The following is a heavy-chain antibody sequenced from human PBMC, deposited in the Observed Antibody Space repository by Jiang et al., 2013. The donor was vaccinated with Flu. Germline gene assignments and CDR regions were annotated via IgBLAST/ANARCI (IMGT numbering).Heavy chain of an antibody. Sequence: TFSGFSLSTSGVGVGCIRQPPGKALEWLALIYWDDDKRYSPSLKSRLTITKDTSKNQVVLTMTNMDPVDTATYYCAHGRYSYGYFYFDYWGQGTLVTVSS. CDR2: IYWDDDK. V-gene: IGHV2-5*02. CDR1: GFSLSTSGVG. D-gene: IGHD5-18*01. CDR3: AHGRYSYGYFYFDY. J-gene: IGHJ4*02.